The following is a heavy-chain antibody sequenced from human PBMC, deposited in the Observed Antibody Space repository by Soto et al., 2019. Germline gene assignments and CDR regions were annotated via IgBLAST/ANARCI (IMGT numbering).Heavy chain of an antibody. D-gene: IGHD3-10*01. J-gene: IGHJ6*02. V-gene: IGHV4-59*08. CDR3: ARTHYGSGSYDGDYYGIDV. CDR2: IYYSGST. Sequence: SETLSLTCTGSGGSISSYYWRWIRQPPGKGLEWIGYIYYSGSTNYNPSLKSRVTISVDTSKNQFSLKLSSVTAADTAVYYCARTHYGSGSYDGDYYGIDVWGQGTTVTVSS. CDR1: GGSISSYY.